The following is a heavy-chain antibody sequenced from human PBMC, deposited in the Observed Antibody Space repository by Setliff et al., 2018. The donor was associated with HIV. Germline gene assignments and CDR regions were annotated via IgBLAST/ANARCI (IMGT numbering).Heavy chain of an antibody. CDR2: INHSGST. V-gene: IGHV4-34*01. CDR3: ARGGTSSNWFDP. Sequence: SETLSLTCAVYGASFSGYYWSWIRQPPGKGLEWIGEINHSGSTNYNPSLKSRVTISLDTSKNQFSLKLTSLTAADTAVYYCARGGTSSNWFDPWGQGTLVTVSS. J-gene: IGHJ5*02. D-gene: IGHD2-2*01. CDR1: GASFSGYY.